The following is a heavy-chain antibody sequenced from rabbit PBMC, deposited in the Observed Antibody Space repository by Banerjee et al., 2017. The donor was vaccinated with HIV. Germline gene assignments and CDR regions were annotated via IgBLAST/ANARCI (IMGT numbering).Heavy chain of an antibody. V-gene: IGHV1S45*01. J-gene: IGHJ6*01. D-gene: IGHD1-1*01. Sequence: LEESGGGLVQPEGSLALTCKASGFSFSNKAVMCWVRQAPGKGLEWIACINAVTGKAVYASWAKGRFTFSKTSSTTVTLQMTSLTAADTATYFCARDTSSSFSSYGMDLWGQGTLVTVS. CDR1: GFSFSNKAV. CDR3: ARDTSSSFSSYGMDL. CDR2: INAVTGKA.